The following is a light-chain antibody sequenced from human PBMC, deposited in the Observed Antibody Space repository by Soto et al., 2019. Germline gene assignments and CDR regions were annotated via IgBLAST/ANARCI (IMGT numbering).Light chain of an antibody. CDR2: YVD. V-gene: IGLV2-14*03. J-gene: IGLJ1*01. CDR3: CSYADGSIYF. CDR1: SRDVGAYDY. Sequence: HSVLTQPASVSGSPGQAITISCTGTSRDVGAYDYVSCYLQYPDKAPQLLIYYVDHRPSGVSSRFSGSKSGNTASLTISGLQAEDEGDYYCCSYADGSIYFFGTGTKVTVL.